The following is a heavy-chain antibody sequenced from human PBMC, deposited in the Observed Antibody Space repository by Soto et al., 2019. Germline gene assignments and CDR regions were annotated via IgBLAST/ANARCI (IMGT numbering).Heavy chain of an antibody. D-gene: IGHD3-22*01. V-gene: IGHV4-59*12. CDR3: AREYYYDSSGYALGY. CDR1: GGSISSYY. Sequence: PSETLSLTCTVSGGSISSYYWSWIRQPPGKGLEWIGYIYYSGSTNYNPSLKSRVTISVDTSKNQFSLKLSSVTAADTALYYCAREYYYDSSGYALGYWGQGTLVT. J-gene: IGHJ4*02. CDR2: IYYSGST.